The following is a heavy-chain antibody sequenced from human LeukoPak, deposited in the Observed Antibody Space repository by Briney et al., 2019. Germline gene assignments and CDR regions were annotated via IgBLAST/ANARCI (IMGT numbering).Heavy chain of an antibody. Sequence: GGSLRLSCAASGFTFSNYWMSWVRQAPGKGLEWVSSISSSSSYIYYADSVKGRFTISRDNAKNSLYLQMNSLRAEDTAVYYCARETPTGIVVVPAASGMFDYWGQGTLVTVSS. CDR2: ISSSSSYI. J-gene: IGHJ4*02. V-gene: IGHV3-21*01. D-gene: IGHD2-2*01. CDR1: GFTFSNYW. CDR3: ARETPTGIVVVPAASGMFDY.